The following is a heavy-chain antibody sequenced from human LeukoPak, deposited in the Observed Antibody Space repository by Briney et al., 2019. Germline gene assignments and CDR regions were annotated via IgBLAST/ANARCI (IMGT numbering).Heavy chain of an antibody. J-gene: IGHJ4*02. CDR2: ILASGSS. CDR3: ARFKSGGFYYFDS. D-gene: IGHD2-15*01. Sequence: SETLSLTCSVSGARLTNPTYYQWSWFRRPPGKALEFIGKILASGSSTLTLSLKSRVTMSLDTSKNEFSLRLTSVTAEDSAVYFCARFKSGGFYYFDSWGQGALVTVSS. CDR1: GARLTNPTYY. V-gene: IGHV4-61*01.